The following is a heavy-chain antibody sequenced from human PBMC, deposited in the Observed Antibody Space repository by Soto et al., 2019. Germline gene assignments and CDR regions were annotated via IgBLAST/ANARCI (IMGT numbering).Heavy chain of an antibody. V-gene: IGHV4-59*11. CDR3: ARAGGNFDP. J-gene: IGHJ5*02. CDR1: AGSISGHY. CDR2: IFYSGGT. Sequence: QVQLQESGPGLVKPSETLSLTCTVSAGSISGHYWGWVRQPPGKAPEWIGQIFYSGGTNYNPSLEGRVTISVDTSKNQCSQKLSSMTAADTAIYYCARAGGNFDPWGQGTLVTVSS.